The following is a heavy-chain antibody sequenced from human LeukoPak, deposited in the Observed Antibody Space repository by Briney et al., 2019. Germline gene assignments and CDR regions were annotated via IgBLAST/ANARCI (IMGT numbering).Heavy chain of an antibody. J-gene: IGHJ3*02. V-gene: IGHV3-66*01. Sequence: GGSLRLSCAASGFTFSSYGMSWVRQAPGKGLEWVSVIYSGGSTYYADSVKGRFTISRDNSKNTLYLQMNSLRAEDTAVYYCARDFLRCGGDCPRAFDIWGQGTMVTVSS. D-gene: IGHD2-21*02. CDR2: IYSGGST. CDR3: ARDFLRCGGDCPRAFDI. CDR1: GFTFSSYG.